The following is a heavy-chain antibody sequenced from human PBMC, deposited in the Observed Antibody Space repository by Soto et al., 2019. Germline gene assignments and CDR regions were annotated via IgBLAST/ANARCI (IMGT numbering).Heavy chain of an antibody. CDR1: GFDFEDYA. J-gene: IGHJ4*02. CDR3: AKSLYYYDSSPLDH. D-gene: IGHD3-22*01. Sequence: GGSLRLSCAAAGFDFEDYAIHWVRQVPGKGLEWVSLTNSDGTDSYYMDSVKGRFTISRDNAKSTLYLQMDRLRPEDTALYFCAKSLYYYDSSPLDHWGQGTLVTVS. CDR2: TNSDGTDS. V-gene: IGHV3-43D*04.